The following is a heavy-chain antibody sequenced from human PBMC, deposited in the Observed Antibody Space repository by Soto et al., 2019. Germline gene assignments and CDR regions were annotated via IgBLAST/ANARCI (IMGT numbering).Heavy chain of an antibody. V-gene: IGHV4-4*07. Sequence: PSETLSLTCTVSGSSISGFHWSWIRQPAGEGLEWIGRIYASGITNYNPSLKSRVSTSLDPSKNQFSLKLTSVTAADTAVYYCASHRSGYAFQWGQGTLVTVSS. CDR1: GSSISGFH. D-gene: IGHD5-12*01. J-gene: IGHJ4*02. CDR2: IYASGIT. CDR3: ASHRSGYAFQ.